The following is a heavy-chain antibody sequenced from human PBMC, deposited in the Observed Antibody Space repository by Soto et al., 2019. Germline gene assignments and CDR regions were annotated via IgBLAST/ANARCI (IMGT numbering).Heavy chain of an antibody. CDR3: ARDREDGSGTTYNWFDS. CDR2: TIPIFDTP. CDR1: GGTFGNLG. D-gene: IGHD3-10*01. Sequence: QMQLVQSGAEVKKPGSSVKVSCKASGGTFGNLGISWLRQAPGQGLEWMGGTIPIFDTPHYAEKFRDRLTLPADATSTASMELTSLSSEDTATYSCARDREDGSGTTYNWFDSWGQGTLVTVSS. J-gene: IGHJ5*01. V-gene: IGHV1-69*01.